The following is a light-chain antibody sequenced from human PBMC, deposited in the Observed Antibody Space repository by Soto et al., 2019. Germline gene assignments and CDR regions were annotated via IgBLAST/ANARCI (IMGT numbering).Light chain of an antibody. J-gene: IGKJ1*01. CDR3: QQYNSYWT. CDR1: QSISSW. CDR2: KAS. Sequence: DIQMTQSPSSLSSSVGYRVTITCRASQSISSWLAWYQQKPGKAPKLLIYKASSLESGVPSRFSGSGSGTEFTLTISSLQPDDFATYYCQQYNSYWTLGQGAKVDIK. V-gene: IGKV1-5*03.